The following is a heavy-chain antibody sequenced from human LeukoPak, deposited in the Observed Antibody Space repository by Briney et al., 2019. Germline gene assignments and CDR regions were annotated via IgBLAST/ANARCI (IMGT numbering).Heavy chain of an antibody. J-gene: IGHJ4*02. CDR2: INQDGSDK. CDR3: ARVYCSGGRCSSFFTY. Sequence: QPGGSLRLSCAASGFTFSSYWMSWVRQAPGKELEWVTNINQDGSDKYYVDSVKGRFTISRDNTKNSLYVQMNSLRADGTAVYYCARVYCSGGRCSSFFTYWGQGTLVTVSS. D-gene: IGHD2-15*01. CDR1: GFTFSSYW. V-gene: IGHV3-7*04.